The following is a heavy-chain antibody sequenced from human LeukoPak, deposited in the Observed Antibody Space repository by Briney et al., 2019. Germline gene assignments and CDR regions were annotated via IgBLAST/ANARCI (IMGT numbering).Heavy chain of an antibody. CDR2: IKQDGSEK. Sequence: GGSLRLSCAASGFTFSSYWMSWVRQAPGKGLEWVANIKQDGSEKYYVDSVKGRFTISRDNAKNSLYLQMNSLRAEDTAVYYCARDLHSSGWYPGAFDIWGQGTMVTVSS. CDR1: GFTFSSYW. V-gene: IGHV3-7*05. J-gene: IGHJ3*02. CDR3: ARDLHSSGWYPGAFDI. D-gene: IGHD6-19*01.